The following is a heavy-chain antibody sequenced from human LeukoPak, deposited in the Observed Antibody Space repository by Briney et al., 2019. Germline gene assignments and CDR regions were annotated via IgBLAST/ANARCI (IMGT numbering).Heavy chain of an antibody. CDR3: ARVLVGAARLYGSVRLHYYYYYMDV. D-gene: IGHD6-6*01. J-gene: IGHJ6*03. Sequence: SETLSLTCAVYGGSFSGYYWSWIRQPPGKGLEWIGEINHSGSTNYNPSLKSRVTISVDTSKNQFSLKLSSVTAADTAVYYCARVLVGAARLYGSVRLHYYYYYMDVWGKGTTVTVSS. CDR1: GGSFSGYY. V-gene: IGHV4-34*01. CDR2: INHSGST.